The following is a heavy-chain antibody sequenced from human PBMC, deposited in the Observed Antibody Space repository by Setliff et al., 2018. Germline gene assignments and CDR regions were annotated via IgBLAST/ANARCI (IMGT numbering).Heavy chain of an antibody. D-gene: IGHD6-25*01. CDR1: GYSFTSHY. CDR2: INPGGVTS. J-gene: IGHJ4*02. V-gene: IGHV1-46*01. CDR3: ARAGLAAAGRKGVFDH. Sequence: ASVKVSCKTSGYSFTSHYIHWVRQAPGQGLEWMGIINPGGVTSSSTQKFEGGVTMTRDTSTSTVYMELNSLTSDDTAVYYCARAGLAAAGRKGVFDHWGQGTLVTVSS.